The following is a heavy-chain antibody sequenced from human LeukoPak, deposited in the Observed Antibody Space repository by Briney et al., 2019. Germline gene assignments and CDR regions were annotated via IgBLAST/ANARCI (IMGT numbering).Heavy chain of an antibody. CDR3: AGVKTYYDFWSGTLTHLYYFDY. CDR1: GGSISSYY. D-gene: IGHD3-3*01. V-gene: IGHV4-59*01. Sequence: SETLSLTCTVSGGSISSYYWSWIRQPPGKGLEWIGYIYYSGSTNYNPSLKSRVTISVDTSKNQFSLKLSSVTAADTAVYYCAGVKTYYDFWSGTLTHLYYFDYWGQGTLVTVSS. CDR2: IYYSGST. J-gene: IGHJ4*02.